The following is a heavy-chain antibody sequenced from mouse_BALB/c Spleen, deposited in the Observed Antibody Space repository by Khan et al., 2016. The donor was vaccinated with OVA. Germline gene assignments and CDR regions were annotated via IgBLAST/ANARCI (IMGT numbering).Heavy chain of an antibody. Sequence: EVKLEESGPGLVKPSQSLSLTCTVTGYSITSDYAWNWIRQFPGNKLEWMGYISYSGRTSYNPSLKSRISITRDTSKNQFFLQLNSVTTEDTATDYVARSVTITTVVATDFDYWGQGTTLTVSS. J-gene: IGHJ2*01. CDR3: ARSVTITTVVATDFDY. D-gene: IGHD1-1*01. CDR2: ISYSGRT. CDR1: GYSITSDYA. V-gene: IGHV3-2*02.